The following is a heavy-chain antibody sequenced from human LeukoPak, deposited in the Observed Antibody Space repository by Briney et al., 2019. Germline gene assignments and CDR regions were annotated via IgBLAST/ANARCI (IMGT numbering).Heavy chain of an antibody. D-gene: IGHD3-16*01. CDR1: GFTFSSYA. J-gene: IGHJ4*02. V-gene: IGHV3-7*03. Sequence: PGGSLRLSCAASGFTFSSYAMTWVRQAPGKGLEWVANMKQDGGEKNYVDSVKGRFTISRDNSKNTLYLQMNSLRAEDTAVYYCAKAGIYDYVWGSYLVDWGQGILVTVSS. CDR2: MKQDGGEK. CDR3: AKAGIYDYVWGSYLVD.